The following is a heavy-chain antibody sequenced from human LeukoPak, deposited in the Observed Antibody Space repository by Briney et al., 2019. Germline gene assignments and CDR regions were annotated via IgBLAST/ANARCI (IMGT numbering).Heavy chain of an antibody. Sequence: GGSLRLSCAASGFTFSSYAMSWVRQAPGKGLEWVAVISYSGSNKNYADSVKGRFTISRDTSKNTLYLQMNSLRAEDTGIYYCAYGYLDYWGQGTLVTVSS. J-gene: IGHJ4*02. CDR3: AYGYLDY. CDR1: GFTFSSYA. CDR2: ISYSGSNK. D-gene: IGHD4-17*01. V-gene: IGHV3-30-3*01.